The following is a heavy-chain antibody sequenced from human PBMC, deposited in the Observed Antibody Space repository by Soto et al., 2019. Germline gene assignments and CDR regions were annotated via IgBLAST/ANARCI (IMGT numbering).Heavy chain of an antibody. D-gene: IGHD3-10*01. CDR3: ARGPNYDC. Sequence: EERLVQSGGGLVQPGGSLRLSCAAYGFSGGGNYMSWVRQAPGKGLELVSLIYSGGNPFYADSMKGRFTLSRDNSNNMLYLQMHSLRAEDTAVYYCARGPNYDCWGQGTLVIVSS. CDR1: GFSGGGNY. CDR2: IYSGGNP. J-gene: IGHJ4*02. V-gene: IGHV3-53*01.